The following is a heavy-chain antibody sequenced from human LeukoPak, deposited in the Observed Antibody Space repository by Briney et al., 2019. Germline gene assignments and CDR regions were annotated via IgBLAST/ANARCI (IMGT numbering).Heavy chain of an antibody. D-gene: IGHD2-21*02. CDR3: ATGAYCGGDCWYYYGMDV. J-gene: IGHJ6*02. V-gene: IGHV3-23*01. CDR1: GFTFSSYA. Sequence: GGSLRPSCAASGFTFSSYATSWVRQAPGKGLEWVSAISGSGGSTYYADSVKGRFTISRDNSKNTLYLQMNSLRAEDTAVYYCATGAYCGGDCWYYYGMDVWGQGTTVTVSS. CDR2: ISGSGGST.